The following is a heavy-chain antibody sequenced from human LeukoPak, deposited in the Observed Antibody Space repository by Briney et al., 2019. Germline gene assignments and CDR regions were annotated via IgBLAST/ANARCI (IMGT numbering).Heavy chain of an antibody. D-gene: IGHD5-12*01. CDR2: ISSSSSYI. CDR3: ARRLRDAFDI. J-gene: IGHJ3*02. CDR1: GFTFSSYS. V-gene: IGHV3-21*01. Sequence: GGSLRLSCEACGFTFSSYSMNWVRQAPGKGLEWVSSISSSSSYIYYADSVKGRFTISRDNAKNSLYLQMNSLRAEDTAVYYCARRLRDAFDIWGQGTMVTVSS.